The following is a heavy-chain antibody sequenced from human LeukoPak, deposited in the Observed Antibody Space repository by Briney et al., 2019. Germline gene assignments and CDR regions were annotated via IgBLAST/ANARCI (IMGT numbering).Heavy chain of an antibody. D-gene: IGHD6-13*01. CDR1: GFTFSSYN. J-gene: IGHJ4*02. V-gene: IGHV3-21*01. Sequence: GGSLRLSCAASGFTFSSYNMNWVRQTPGQGLEWVSSITSGSSHIYYADSVKGRFTISRDNSKNTLYLQMNSLRVDDTAVYYCAKLSKQQPTDHWGQGTLVTVSS. CDR3: AKLSKQQPTDH. CDR2: ITSGSSHI.